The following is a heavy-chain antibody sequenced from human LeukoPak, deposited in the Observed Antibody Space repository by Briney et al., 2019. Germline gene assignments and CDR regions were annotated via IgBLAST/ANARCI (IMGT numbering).Heavy chain of an antibody. CDR1: GGSISSGDYY. D-gene: IGHD3-16*02. CDR3: ARASRLGEISLGY. Sequence: SETLSLTCTVSGGSISSGDYYWSWIRQHPGKGLEWIGYISNRGRTYYNPSLKSRLTISVDTSKNQFSLKLSSVTAADTAVYHCARASRLGEISLGYWGQGTLVTVSS. CDR2: ISNRGRT. J-gene: IGHJ4*02. V-gene: IGHV4-31*03.